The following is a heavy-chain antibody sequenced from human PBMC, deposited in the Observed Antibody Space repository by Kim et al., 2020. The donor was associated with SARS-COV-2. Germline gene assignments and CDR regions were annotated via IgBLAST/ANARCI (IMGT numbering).Heavy chain of an antibody. V-gene: IGHV1-46*01. D-gene: IGHD3-22*01. J-gene: IGHJ4*02. CDR3: ARAGYDSSGYYPHFDY. Sequence: KFQGRVTMTRDTSTSTVYMELSSLRSEDTAVYYCARAGYDSSGYYPHFDYWGQGTLVTVSS.